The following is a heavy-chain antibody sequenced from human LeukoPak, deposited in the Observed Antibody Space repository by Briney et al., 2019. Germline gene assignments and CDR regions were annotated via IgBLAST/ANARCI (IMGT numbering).Heavy chain of an antibody. CDR2: IYYSGSTT. D-gene: IGHD4-11*01. CDR1: GGSITNYW. Sequence: SETLSLTCTVSGGSITNYWWSWIRQPPGRGLEWIGYIYYSGSTTNYNPSLRGRATISVDASKNQFSLRLRSVTAADTAVYYCARARGNSNYQFDYWGQGALVTVSS. J-gene: IGHJ4*02. CDR3: ARARGNSNYQFDY. V-gene: IGHV4-59*01.